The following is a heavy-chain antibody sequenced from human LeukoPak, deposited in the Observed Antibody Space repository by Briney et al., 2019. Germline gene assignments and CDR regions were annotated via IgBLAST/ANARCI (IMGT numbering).Heavy chain of an antibody. CDR1: GFTVSSNS. J-gene: IGHJ3*02. V-gene: IGHV3-66*03. CDR2: IYSDNT. Sequence: GGSLRLSCTVSGFTVSSNSMSWVRQAPGKGLEWVSFIYSDNTHYSDSVKGRFTISRDNSKNTLYLQMNSLRAEDTAVYYCAKDEYYYDSSGYYRDAFDIWGQGTMVTVSS. D-gene: IGHD3-22*01. CDR3: AKDEYYYDSSGYYRDAFDI.